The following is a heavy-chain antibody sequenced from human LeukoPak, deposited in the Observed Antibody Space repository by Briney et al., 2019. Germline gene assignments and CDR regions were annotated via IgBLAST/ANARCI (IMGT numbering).Heavy chain of an antibody. CDR2: IYYSGST. J-gene: IGHJ5*02. CDR3: ARRGLYYYGSGSYNWFDP. V-gene: IGHV4-31*03. D-gene: IGHD3-10*01. CDR1: GGSISSGGYY. Sequence: SETLSLTCTVSGGSISSGGYYWSWIRQHPGKGLEWIGYIYYSGSTYYNPSLKSRVTISVDTSKNQFSLKLSSVTAADTAVYYCARRGLYYYGSGSYNWFDPWGQGTLVTVSS.